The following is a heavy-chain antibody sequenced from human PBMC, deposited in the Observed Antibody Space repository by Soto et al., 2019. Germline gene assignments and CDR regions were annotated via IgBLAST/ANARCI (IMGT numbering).Heavy chain of an antibody. CDR1: GFTFSSFG. D-gene: IGHD3-22*01. CDR2: IWYDGSNK. V-gene: IGHV3-33*01. Sequence: GGSLRLSCAASGFTFSSFGMHWVRQAPGKGLEWVAVIWYDGSNKYYADSVKGRFTISRDNSKNTLYLQMNSLRAEDTAVYYWARDSISYYDSSGYYFDYWGQGTLVTVPQ. CDR3: ARDSISYYDSSGYYFDY. J-gene: IGHJ4*02.